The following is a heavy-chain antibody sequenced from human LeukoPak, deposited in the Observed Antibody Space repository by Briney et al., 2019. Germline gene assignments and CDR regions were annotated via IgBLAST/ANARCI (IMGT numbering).Heavy chain of an antibody. V-gene: IGHV3-7*01. CDR1: GFTFSSYW. CDR3: ARGTYDSSGYYAHLDY. J-gene: IGHJ4*02. D-gene: IGHD3-22*01. Sequence: GGSLRLSCAASGFTFSSYWISWVRQAPGKGLEWVANIKQDGSEKYYVDSVKGRFTITRDNAKNSLYLQMSSLRAEDTAVYYCARGTYDSSGYYAHLDYWGQGTLVTVSS. CDR2: IKQDGSEK.